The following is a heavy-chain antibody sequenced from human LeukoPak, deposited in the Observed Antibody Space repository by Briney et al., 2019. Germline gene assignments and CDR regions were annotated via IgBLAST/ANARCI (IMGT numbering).Heavy chain of an antibody. CDR1: GGSFSGYY. CDR3: ARGRQWLVYYYYMDV. CDR2: INHSGST. J-gene: IGHJ6*03. V-gene: IGHV4-34*01. Sequence: SETPSLTCAVYGGSFSGYYWSWIRQPPGKGLEWIGEINHSGSTNYNPSLKSRVTISVDTSKNQFSLKLSSVTAADTAVYYCARGRQWLVYYYYMDVWGKGTTVTVSS. D-gene: IGHD6-19*01.